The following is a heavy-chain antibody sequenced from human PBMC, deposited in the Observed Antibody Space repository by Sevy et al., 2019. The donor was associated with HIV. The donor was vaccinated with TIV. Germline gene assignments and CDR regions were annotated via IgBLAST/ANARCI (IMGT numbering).Heavy chain of an antibody. V-gene: IGHV3-30-3*01. CDR1: GFAFSSHA. CDR3: AGDGGYSIKWYPLY. CDR2: ISYEGTET. D-gene: IGHD6-13*01. Sequence: GGSLRLSCAASGFAFSSHAMHWVRQAPGKGLEWVAVISYEGTETFYAASVEGRFTISRDNSKSMLSLQINSLRPEDKAVYYCAGDGGYSIKWYPLYWGHGTLVTVSS. J-gene: IGHJ4*01.